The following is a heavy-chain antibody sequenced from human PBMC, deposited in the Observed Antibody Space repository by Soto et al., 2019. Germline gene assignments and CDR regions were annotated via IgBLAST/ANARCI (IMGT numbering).Heavy chain of an antibody. D-gene: IGHD6-13*01. Sequence: GGSLRLSCAASGFTFSSYAMHWVRQAPGKGLEWVAVISYDGSNKYYADSVKGRFTISRDNSKNTLYLQMNSLRAEDTAVYYCARMLLYSAAETENFDYWGQGTLVTVSS. CDR1: GFTFSSYA. CDR2: ISYDGSNK. J-gene: IGHJ4*02. CDR3: ARMLLYSAAETENFDY. V-gene: IGHV3-30-3*01.